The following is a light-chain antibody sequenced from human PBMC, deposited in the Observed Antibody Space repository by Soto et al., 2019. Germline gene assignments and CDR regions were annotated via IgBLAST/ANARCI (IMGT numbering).Light chain of an antibody. CDR2: AAS. Sequence: IQMTQSPSSLSASVGDRVTITCLASQGINNYLAWYQKKPGKVPKLLISAASTLQAGVPSRFSGIASGTDITRTISCLPAEDVATDFGQKYNSDPLNFGGGTKVEI. CDR3: QKYNSDPLN. J-gene: IGKJ4*01. CDR1: QGINNY. V-gene: IGKV1-27*01.